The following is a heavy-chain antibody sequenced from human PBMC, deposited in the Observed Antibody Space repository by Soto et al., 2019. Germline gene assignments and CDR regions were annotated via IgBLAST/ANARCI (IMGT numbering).Heavy chain of an antibody. D-gene: IGHD3-3*01. CDR3: ARDGYDFWSGPTGTYYGMDV. CDR2: ISSSSSYI. V-gene: IGHV3-21*01. CDR1: GFTFSSYS. J-gene: IGHJ6*02. Sequence: PGGSLRLSCAASGFTFSSYSMNWVRQAPGKGLEWVSSISSSSSYIYYADSVKGRFTISRDNAKNSLYLQMNSLRAEGTAVYYCARDGYDFWSGPTGTYYGMDVWGQGTTVTVSS.